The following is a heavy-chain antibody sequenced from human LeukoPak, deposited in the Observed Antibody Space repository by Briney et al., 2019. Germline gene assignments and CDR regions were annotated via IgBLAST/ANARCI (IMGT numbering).Heavy chain of an antibody. CDR3: AREQVVAYFDY. J-gene: IGHJ4*02. CDR2: ISYDGSNK. CDR1: GFTFNNYA. Sequence: GGSLRLSCAVSGFTFNNYAFHWVRQAPGKGLEWVAVISYDGSNKYYADSVKGRFTISRDNSKNTLYLQMNSLRAEDTAVYYCAREQVVAYFDYWGQGTLVTVSS. D-gene: IGHD2-15*01. V-gene: IGHV3-30-3*01.